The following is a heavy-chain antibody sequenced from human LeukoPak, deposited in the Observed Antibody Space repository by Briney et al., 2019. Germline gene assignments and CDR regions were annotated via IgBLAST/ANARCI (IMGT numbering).Heavy chain of an antibody. CDR1: GFTFSSYA. D-gene: IGHD3-10*01. CDR2: ISGSGGST. V-gene: IGHV3-23*01. J-gene: IGHJ4*02. CDR3: AKALWSFSYFDY. Sequence: GGSLRLSCAASGFTFSSYAMSWVRQVPGKGLEWVSAISGSGGSTYYADSVKGRFTISRDNSKNTLYLQMNSLRAEDTAVYYCAKALWSFSYFDYWGQGTLVTVSS.